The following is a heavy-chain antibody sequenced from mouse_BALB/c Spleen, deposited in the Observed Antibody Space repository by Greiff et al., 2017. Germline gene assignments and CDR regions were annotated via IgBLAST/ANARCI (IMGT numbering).Heavy chain of an antibody. V-gene: IGHV5-9-4*01. Sequence: EVQLVESGGGLVKPGGSPKLSCAASGFTFSSYAMSWVRQSPEKRLEWVAEISSGGSYTYYPDTVTGRFTISRDNAKNTLYLEMSSLRSEDTAMYYCARYGSSYVGAMDYWGQGTSVTVSS. D-gene: IGHD1-1*01. CDR2: ISSGGSYT. CDR1: GFTFSSYA. CDR3: ARYGSSYVGAMDY. J-gene: IGHJ4*01.